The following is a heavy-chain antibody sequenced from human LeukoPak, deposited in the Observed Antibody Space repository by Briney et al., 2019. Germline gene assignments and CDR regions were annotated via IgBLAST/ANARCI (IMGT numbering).Heavy chain of an antibody. D-gene: IGHD3-10*01. J-gene: IGHJ5*02. V-gene: IGHV4-59*12. CDR3: ARGNGEYYGSGSCYWFDP. CDR1: GGSISSYY. Sequence: SETLSLTCTVSGGSISSYYWSWIRQPPGKGPEWIGYMFCSGSTNYNPSLQSRVTISIDTSKNQFSLKLSSVTAADTAVYYCARGNGEYYGSGSCYWFDPWGQGTLVTVST. CDR2: MFCSGST.